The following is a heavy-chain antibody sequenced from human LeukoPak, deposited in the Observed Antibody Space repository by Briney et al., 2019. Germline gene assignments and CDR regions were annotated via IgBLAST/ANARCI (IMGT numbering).Heavy chain of an antibody. CDR3: ARQQQAYYASSGHLLPFDY. CDR2: INHSGST. J-gene: IGHJ4*02. CDR1: GGSFSGYY. Sequence: SETLSLTCAVYGGSFSGYYWSWIRQPPGKGLEWIGEINHSGSTNYNLSLKSRVTISVDTSKNQFSLKLSSVTAADTAVYYCARQQQAYYASSGHLLPFDYWGQGTLVTVSS. D-gene: IGHD3-22*01. V-gene: IGHV4-34*01.